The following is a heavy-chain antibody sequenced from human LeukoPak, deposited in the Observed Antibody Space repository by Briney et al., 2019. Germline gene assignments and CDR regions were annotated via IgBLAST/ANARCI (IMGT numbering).Heavy chain of an antibody. J-gene: IGHJ5*02. CDR3: ARGYCSSTSCLGWFDP. V-gene: IGHV4-34*01. D-gene: IGHD2-2*01. Sequence: SETLSLTCAVYGGSFSGYYWSWIRQPPGKGLDWIGEINHSGSTNYNPSLKSRVTISVDTSKNQFSLKLSSVTAADTAVYYCARGYCSSTSCLGWFDPWGQGTLVTVSS. CDR1: GGSFSGYY. CDR2: INHSGST.